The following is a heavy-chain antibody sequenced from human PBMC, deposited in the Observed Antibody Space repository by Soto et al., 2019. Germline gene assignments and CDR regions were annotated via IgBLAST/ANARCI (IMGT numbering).Heavy chain of an antibody. J-gene: IGHJ3*01. CDR2: IYYSGST. CDR3: ARAGYSSCWYGQWA. D-gene: IGHD6-19*01. CDR1: GGSISSYY. V-gene: IGHV4-59*01. Sequence: QVQLQESGPGLLKPSETLSLTCTVSGGSISSYYWSWIRQPPGKGLEWIGYIYYSGSTNYNPSLKSRVTISGDTSKNQFSLKLSSVTSADTAVYYCARAGYSSCWYGQWAWGQGTMVTVSS.